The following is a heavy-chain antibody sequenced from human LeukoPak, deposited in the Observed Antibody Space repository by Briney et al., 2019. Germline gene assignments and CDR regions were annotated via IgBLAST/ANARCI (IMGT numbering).Heavy chain of an antibody. J-gene: IGHJ4*02. D-gene: IGHD5-18*01. Sequence: GGSLRLSCAASGFTFSTYTMNWVRQAPGKGPEWVSTVSDSSDVHYSDSVKGRFTISRDNARNSLYLQMNSLRDEDTAVYYCARDGLHTAHFDYWGQGTLVTVSS. CDR2: VSDSSDV. V-gene: IGHV3-48*02. CDR3: ARDGLHTAHFDY. CDR1: GFTFSTYT.